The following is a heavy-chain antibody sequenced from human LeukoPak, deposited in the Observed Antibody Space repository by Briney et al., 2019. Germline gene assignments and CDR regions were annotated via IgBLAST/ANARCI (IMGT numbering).Heavy chain of an antibody. J-gene: IGHJ4*02. Sequence: GGSLRLSCAASGFTFSSHAMSWVRQAPGKGLEWDSGVSGSGNDYSTHYADSVEGRFTISRDNSKNTLYLQMSSLRAEDTAVYYCARGALGFDYWGQGALVTVSS. V-gene: IGHV3-23*01. CDR1: GFTFSSHA. CDR3: ARGALGFDY. CDR2: VSGSGNDYST.